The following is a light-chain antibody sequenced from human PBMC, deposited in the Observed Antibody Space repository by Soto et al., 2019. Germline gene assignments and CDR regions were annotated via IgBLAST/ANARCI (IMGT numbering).Light chain of an antibody. Sequence: LTQSPSSLSASVGDRVTLSCRASQSVTTRLAWYQHKPGQAPTLLMSGASNRASGVPVRFSGSGSGTDFTLTITRLEPEDFALYYCQQYGGSPITFGLGTRLEIK. CDR1: QSVTTR. CDR3: QQYGGSPIT. J-gene: IGKJ5*01. V-gene: IGKV3-20*01. CDR2: GAS.